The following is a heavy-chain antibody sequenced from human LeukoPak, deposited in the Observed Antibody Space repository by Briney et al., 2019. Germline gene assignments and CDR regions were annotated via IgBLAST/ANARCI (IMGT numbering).Heavy chain of an antibody. J-gene: IGHJ5*02. V-gene: IGHV3-23*01. CDR3: AKEAAGWQTNWFDP. D-gene: IGHD5-24*01. Sequence: PGGSLRLSCAASGFTFTDHYMTWIRQAPGKGLEWVSAISGSGGSTYYADSVKGRFTISRDNSKNTLYLQMNSLRAEDTAVYYCAKEAAGWQTNWFDPWGQGTLVTVSS. CDR2: ISGSGGST. CDR1: GFTFTDHY.